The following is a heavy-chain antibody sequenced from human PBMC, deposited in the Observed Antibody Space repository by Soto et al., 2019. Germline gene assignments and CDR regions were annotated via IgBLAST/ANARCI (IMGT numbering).Heavy chain of an antibody. CDR2: IYYSGST. J-gene: IGHJ4*02. CDR3: AKENAHEGNIDY. Sequence: SETLSLSCTGSGGSIRRGDNYWSWLRQPPGKGLEWIGYIYYSGSTYSHPSLPSRVTISVATSKNQFSLTLSSVTAADTAVSYCAKENAHEGNIDYWGQGTLGTVDS. CDR1: GGSIRRGDNY. V-gene: IGHV4-30-4*08.